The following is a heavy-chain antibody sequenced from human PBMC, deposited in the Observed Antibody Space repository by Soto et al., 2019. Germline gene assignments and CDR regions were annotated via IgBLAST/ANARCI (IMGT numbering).Heavy chain of an antibody. CDR2: VNPGDSDT. V-gene: IGHV5-51*01. D-gene: IGHD3-22*01. Sequence: GESLKISRKGSGYSFTNHWVAWVRQMPGNGLEWRAIVNPGDSDTRYIPSYQGQVTTSSDRSTNTACLQWSSVKAWDTAMYCCARPDSNGWYDYWGQGTLVTVSS. CDR1: GYSFTNHW. J-gene: IGHJ4*02. CDR3: ARPDSNGWYDY.